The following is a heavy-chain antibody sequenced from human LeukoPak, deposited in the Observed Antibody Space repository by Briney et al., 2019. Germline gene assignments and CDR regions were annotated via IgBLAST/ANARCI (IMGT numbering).Heavy chain of an antibody. CDR2: ISTDSGGT. CDR3: ARDVRHGFDT. J-gene: IGHJ3*02. D-gene: IGHD6-6*01. V-gene: IGHV1-18*01. CDR1: GYTFISVG. Sequence: ASVKVSCKASGYTFISVGISWVRQARGQGLVWLGWISTDSGGTNYAQISQGRVTLTTDTSTSTAYMELRSLTPDDTALYYCARDVRHGFDTWGQGTMVTVSS.